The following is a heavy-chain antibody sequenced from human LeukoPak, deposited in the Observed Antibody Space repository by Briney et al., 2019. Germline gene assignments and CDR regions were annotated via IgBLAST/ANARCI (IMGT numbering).Heavy chain of an antibody. CDR2: TYYSGTN. D-gene: IGHD3-9*01. CDR3: ARGIEYDILTPFDY. CDR1: GGSPSSYY. Sequence: PQTLSPTCTVSGGSPSSYYWSWIRQPPGKGLEWIGYTYYSGTNNYNPSLKRRVTISVDASKNQFSVRLSSVTAADTAVYYCARGIEYDILTPFDYWGQGSLVTVSS. J-gene: IGHJ4*02. V-gene: IGHV4-59*01.